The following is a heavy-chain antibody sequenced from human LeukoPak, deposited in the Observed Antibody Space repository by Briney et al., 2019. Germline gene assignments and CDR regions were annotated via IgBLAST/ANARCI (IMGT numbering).Heavy chain of an antibody. V-gene: IGHV4-38-2*02. J-gene: IGHJ4*02. CDR1: GYSISSGYH. Sequence: SETLSLTCTVSGYSISSGYHWGWIRQPPGKGLEWIGEINHSGSTNYNPSLKSRVTISIDTSKNQFSLILSSVTAADTAVYYCARGLSDVYWGQGTLVTVSS. CDR3: ARGLSDVY. CDR2: INHSGST.